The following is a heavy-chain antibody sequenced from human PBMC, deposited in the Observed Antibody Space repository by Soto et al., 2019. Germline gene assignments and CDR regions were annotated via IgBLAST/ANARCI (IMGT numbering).Heavy chain of an antibody. V-gene: IGHV1-46*01. CDR2: INPSGGST. CDR1: GYTFPSYY. CDR3: ARGPSMQWYFDL. D-gene: IGHD2-2*01. Sequence: SSVKGSCKASGYTFPSYYMHWVRQAPGQGLEWMGIINPSGGSTSYAQKFQGRVTMTRDTSTSTVYMELSSLRSEDTAVYYCARGPSMQWYFDLWGRGTLVTVSS. J-gene: IGHJ2*01.